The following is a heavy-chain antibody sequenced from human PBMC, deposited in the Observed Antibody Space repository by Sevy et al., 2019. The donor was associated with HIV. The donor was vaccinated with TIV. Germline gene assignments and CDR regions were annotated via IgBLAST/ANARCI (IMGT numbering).Heavy chain of an antibody. J-gene: IGHJ3*02. D-gene: IGHD2-2*01. CDR1: GYTFTSYG. V-gene: IGHV1-18*01. Sequence: ASVKVSCKASGYTFTSYGISWVRQAPGQGLEWMGWISAYNGNTNYAQKLQGRVTMTTDTSTSTAYMELRSLRSDDTAVYYCARVRTAGTSSHAFDIWGQGTVVTVSS. CDR3: ARVRTAGTSSHAFDI. CDR2: ISAYNGNT.